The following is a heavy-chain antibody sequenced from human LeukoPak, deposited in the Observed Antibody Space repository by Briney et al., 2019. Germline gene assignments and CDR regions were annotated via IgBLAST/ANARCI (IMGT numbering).Heavy chain of an antibody. CDR3: ARYLNSGPEDF. J-gene: IGHJ4*02. V-gene: IGHV3-7*01. CDR1: GFTLSTYG. Sequence: GGSLRLSCAASGFTLSTYGMYWVRQAPGKGLEWVANIKYDGREKQYVDSVKGRFTISRDNAKNSLFLQMNSLRAEDTAVYYCARYLNSGPEDFWGQGTPVTVSS. CDR2: IKYDGREK. D-gene: IGHD1-26*01.